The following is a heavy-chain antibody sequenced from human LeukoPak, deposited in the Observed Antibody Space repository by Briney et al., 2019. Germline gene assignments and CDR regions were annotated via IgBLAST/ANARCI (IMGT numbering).Heavy chain of an antibody. CDR1: GGTFSSYA. J-gene: IGHJ4*02. V-gene: IGHV1-69*13. Sequence: SAKVSCKASGGTFSSYAISWVRQAPGQGFEWMGGIIPIFGTANYAQKFQGRVTITADESTSTAYMELSSLRSEDTAVYYCARETVAGPDYWGQGTLVTVSS. CDR3: ARETVAGPDY. CDR2: IIPIFGTA. D-gene: IGHD6-19*01.